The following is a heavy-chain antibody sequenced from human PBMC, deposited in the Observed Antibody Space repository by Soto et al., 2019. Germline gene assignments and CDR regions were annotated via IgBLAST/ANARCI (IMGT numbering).Heavy chain of an antibody. V-gene: IGHV3-33*01. CDR2: IWYDGSNK. CDR1: GFTFSGYG. CDR3: ARDWTAAGTRDFDY. D-gene: IGHD6-13*01. J-gene: IGHJ4*02. Sequence: QVQLVESGGGVVQPGRSLRLSCAASGFTFSGYGMHWVRQAPGKGLEWVALIWYDGSNKYYADSVKGRFTISRDNSKNTLYLQVKRLRAEETAVYFCARDWTAAGTRDFDYWGQGTRVTVSS.